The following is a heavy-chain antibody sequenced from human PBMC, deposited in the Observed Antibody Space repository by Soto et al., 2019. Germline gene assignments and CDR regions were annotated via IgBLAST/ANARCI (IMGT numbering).Heavy chain of an antibody. CDR1: GFSLTTDRVG. J-gene: IGHJ4*02. Sequence: QITLKESGPTLVKPTQTLTLTCTFSGFSLTTDRVGVGWIRQPPGEALEWLAVIYWDDSKTYRPSLESRLTITKDTSKIQVALTRTNMDSLDTATYYCAHAYGGRSLYWGQGPLVTVSS. CDR3: AHAYGGRSLY. D-gene: IGHD1-26*01. CDR2: IYWDDSK. V-gene: IGHV2-5*02.